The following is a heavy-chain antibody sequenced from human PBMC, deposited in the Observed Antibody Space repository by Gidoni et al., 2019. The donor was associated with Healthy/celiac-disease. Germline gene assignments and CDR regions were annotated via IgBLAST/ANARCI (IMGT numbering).Heavy chain of an antibody. D-gene: IGHD3-3*01. V-gene: IGHV4-39*01. J-gene: IGHJ6*02. CDR1: GGSISSSSYY. CDR3: ARQGPRAYDFWSGYYPVADV. CDR2: IYYSGST. Sequence: QLQLQESGPGLVKPSETLSLTCTVSGGSISSSSYYWGWIRQPPGKGLEWIGSIYYSGSTYYNPSLKSRVTISVDTSKNQFSLKLSSVTAADTAVYYCARQGPRAYDFWSGYYPVADVWGQGTTVTVSS.